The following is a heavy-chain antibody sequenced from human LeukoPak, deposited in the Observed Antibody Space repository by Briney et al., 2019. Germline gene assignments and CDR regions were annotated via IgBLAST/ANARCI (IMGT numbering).Heavy chain of an antibody. CDR3: ARANFLYCSSTTCLFDY. CDR2: INPNDGDT. Sequence: GASVTVSCKASGYTFTDYYMHWVRQAPGQGFEWMGWINPNDGDTNYQGRVTMTRDTSISTAHMEVSRLRSDDTAVYYCARANFLYCSSTTCLFDYWGQGTLVTVSS. J-gene: IGHJ4*02. CDR1: GYTFTDYY. D-gene: IGHD2-2*01. V-gene: IGHV1-2*02.